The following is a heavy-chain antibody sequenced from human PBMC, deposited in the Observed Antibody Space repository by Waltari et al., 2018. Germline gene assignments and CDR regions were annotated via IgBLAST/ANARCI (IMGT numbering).Heavy chain of an antibody. CDR3: AIRVDIVATIPFDY. V-gene: IGHV4-34*01. CDR1: GGSFSGYY. CDR2: INHSGST. D-gene: IGHD5-12*01. Sequence: QVQLQQWGAGLLKPSETLSLTCAVYGGSFSGYYWSWIRQPPGKGLEWIGEINHSGSTNYNPSLKSRVTISVDTSKNQFSLKLSSVTAADTAVYYCAIRVDIVATIPFDYWGQGTLVTVSS. J-gene: IGHJ4*02.